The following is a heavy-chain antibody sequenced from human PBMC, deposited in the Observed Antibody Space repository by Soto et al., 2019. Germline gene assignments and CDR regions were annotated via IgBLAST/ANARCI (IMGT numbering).Heavy chain of an antibody. CDR2: INRDGSNS. CDR1: GFTFSSYW. D-gene: IGHD2-15*01. V-gene: IGHV3-74*01. J-gene: IGHJ4*02. CDR3: ARGGDCSGDTCYKTQGTFDY. Sequence: GGSLRLSCAASGFTFSSYWMHWVRQAPGKGLVWVSRINRDGSNSIYADSVKGRFTISRDNSKNTLYLQMNSLRAEDTAVYYCARGGDCSGDTCYKTQGTFDYWGQGTLVTVSS.